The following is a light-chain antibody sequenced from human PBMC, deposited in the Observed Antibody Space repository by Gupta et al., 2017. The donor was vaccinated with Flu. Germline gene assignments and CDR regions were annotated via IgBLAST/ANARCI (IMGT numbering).Light chain of an antibody. V-gene: IGKV3-20*01. CDR3: QQFVSSPPAYT. J-gene: IGKJ2*01. CDR1: QSVSSTY. CDR2: GAS. Sequence: EVVLMQSPGTLSLSPGQRATLSCRASQSVSSTYLAWYQHKPGLAPRLLIYGASVRATGIPDRFSGSGSGTDFTLTISRLEPEDFAVYYCQQFVSSPPAYTFGQGTKLEIE.